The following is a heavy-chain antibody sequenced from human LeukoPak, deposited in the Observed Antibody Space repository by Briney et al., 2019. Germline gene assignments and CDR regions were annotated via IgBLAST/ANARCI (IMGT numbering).Heavy chain of an antibody. V-gene: IGHV1-2*02. CDR2: INPNSGGT. CDR3: AKKSHPSPIDFDY. J-gene: IGHJ4*02. Sequence: GASVKVSCKASGYTFTGYYIHWVRQAPGQGLEWMGWINPNSGGTNYAQKFQGRVTMTRDTSISTAYMELSSLRSDDTAVCYCAKKSHPSPIDFDYWGQGTLVTVSS. D-gene: IGHD6-6*01. CDR1: GYTFTGYY.